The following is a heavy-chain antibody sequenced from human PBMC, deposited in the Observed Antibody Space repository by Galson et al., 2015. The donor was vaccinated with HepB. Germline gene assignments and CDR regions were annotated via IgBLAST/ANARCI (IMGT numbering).Heavy chain of an antibody. CDR2: IIPILGIA. V-gene: IGHV1-69*04. D-gene: IGHD3-9*01. Sequence: SVKVSCKASGGTFSSYAISWVRQAPGQGLEWMGRIIPILGIANYAQKFQGRVTITADKSTSTAYMVRSSLRSEDTAVYYCANTYYDIYDPWGQGTLVTVSP. J-gene: IGHJ5*02. CDR1: GGTFSSYA. CDR3: ANTYYDIYDP.